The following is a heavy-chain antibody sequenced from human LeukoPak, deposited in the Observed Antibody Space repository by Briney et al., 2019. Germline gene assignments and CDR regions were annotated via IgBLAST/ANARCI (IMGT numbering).Heavy chain of an antibody. J-gene: IGHJ4*02. Sequence: GGSLRLSCAASGFTFRNYAIHWVRQAPGKGLEWVAVISSDGTNKNYADSVKGRFTISRDKAKNTVYLQVNSLRSEDTAVYYCARDPVTTWGYFDYWGQGTLDTVSS. CDR3: ARDPVTTWGYFDY. CDR2: ISSDGTNK. V-gene: IGHV3-30-3*01. D-gene: IGHD4-17*01. CDR1: GFTFRNYA.